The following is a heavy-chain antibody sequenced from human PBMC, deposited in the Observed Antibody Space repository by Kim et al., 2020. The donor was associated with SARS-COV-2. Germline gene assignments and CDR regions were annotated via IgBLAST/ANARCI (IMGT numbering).Heavy chain of an antibody. CDR3: ARVIRYSYWGTDY. CDR2: ISYDGSNK. CDR1: GFTFSSYA. V-gene: IGHV3-30*04. D-gene: IGHD5-18*01. Sequence: GGSLRLSCAASGFTFSSYAMHWVRQAPGKGLEWVAVISYDGSNKYYADSVKGRFTISRDNSKNTLYLQMNSLRAEDTAVYYCARVIRYSYWGTDYWGQGTLVTVSS. J-gene: IGHJ4*02.